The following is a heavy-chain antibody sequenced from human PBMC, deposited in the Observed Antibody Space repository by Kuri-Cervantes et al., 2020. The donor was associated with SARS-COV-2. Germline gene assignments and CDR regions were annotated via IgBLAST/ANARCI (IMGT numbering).Heavy chain of an antibody. Sequence: GGSLRLSCAASGFTFRSYGMHWVRQAPGKGLEWVAVIWYDGSNKYYADSVKGRFTISRDNSKNTLYLQMNSLRAEDTAVYYCARDSSITPRDFDYWGQGTLVTVSS. D-gene: IGHD6-13*01. J-gene: IGHJ4*02. CDR1: GFTFRSYG. CDR2: IWYDGSNK. CDR3: ARDSSITPRDFDY. V-gene: IGHV3-33*01.